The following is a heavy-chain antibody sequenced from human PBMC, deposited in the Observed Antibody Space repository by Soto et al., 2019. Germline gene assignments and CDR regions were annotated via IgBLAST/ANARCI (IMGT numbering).Heavy chain of an antibody. CDR1: GGTFSSYA. CDR2: IIPIFGTA. D-gene: IGHD3-22*01. J-gene: IGHJ4*02. CDR3: ARDHYYYDSSGYDPPYY. V-gene: IGHV1-69*13. Sequence: GASVKVSCKASGGTFSSYAISWVRQAPGQGLEWMGGIIPIFGTANYAQKFQGRVTITADESTSTAYMELSSLRFEDTSVYYCARDHYYYDSSGYDPPYYWGQGTLVTVSS.